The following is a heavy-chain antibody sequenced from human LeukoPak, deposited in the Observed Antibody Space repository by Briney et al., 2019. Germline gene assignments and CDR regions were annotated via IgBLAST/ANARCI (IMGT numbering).Heavy chain of an antibody. CDR2: IESDGSRT. V-gene: IGHV3-74*01. J-gene: IGHJ4*02. CDR1: GFTFSNCW. D-gene: IGHD1-26*01. Sequence: AGGSLRLSCAASGFTFSNCWMHWVRQAPGKGLEWVSRIESDGSRTRYADSVKGRFTISRDYAKNSLYLQMNSLRAEDTAVYYCARDKVGSTANFDYWGQGTLVTVSS. CDR3: ARDKVGSTANFDY.